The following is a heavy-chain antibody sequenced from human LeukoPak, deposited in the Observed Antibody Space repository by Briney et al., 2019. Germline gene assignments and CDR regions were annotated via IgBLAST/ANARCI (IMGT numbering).Heavy chain of an antibody. CDR2: INSDGSST. D-gene: IGHD4-17*01. Sequence: PGGSLRLSCAASGFTLSSYWMHWVRQAPGKGLVWVSRINSDGSSTSYADSVKGRFTISRDNAKNTLYLQMNSLRAEDTAVYYCARATTVTTYLDYWGQGTLVTVSS. CDR1: GFTLSSYW. J-gene: IGHJ4*02. V-gene: IGHV3-74*01. CDR3: ARATTVTTYLDY.